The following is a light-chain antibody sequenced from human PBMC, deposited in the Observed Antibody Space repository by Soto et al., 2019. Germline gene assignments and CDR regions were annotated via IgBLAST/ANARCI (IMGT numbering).Light chain of an antibody. V-gene: IGKV3-15*01. J-gene: IGKJ1*01. CDR2: AAS. Sequence: EIVMTQSPATLSESPGERATLSCRASQSVSINLAWFQQKPGQAPKLLMYAASTWETGIPSRFSGSGSGTDFTLTISSLQPEDFATYYCQQYDNWPRTFGQGTKVEIK. CDR3: QQYDNWPRT. CDR1: QSVSIN.